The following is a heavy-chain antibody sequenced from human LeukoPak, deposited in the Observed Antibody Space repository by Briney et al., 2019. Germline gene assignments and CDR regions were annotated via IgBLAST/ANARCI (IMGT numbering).Heavy chain of an antibody. V-gene: IGHV3-30-3*01. CDR3: ARDVGQLGRGYYYYYYMDV. D-gene: IGHD6-6*01. CDR2: ISYDGSNK. Sequence: GGSLRLSCAASGFTFSSYAMHWVRQAPGKGLEWVAVISYDGSNKYYADSVKGRFTISRDNSKNTLYLQMNSLRAEDTAVYYCARDVGQLGRGYYYYYYMDVWGKGTTVTVSS. J-gene: IGHJ6*03. CDR1: GFTFSSYA.